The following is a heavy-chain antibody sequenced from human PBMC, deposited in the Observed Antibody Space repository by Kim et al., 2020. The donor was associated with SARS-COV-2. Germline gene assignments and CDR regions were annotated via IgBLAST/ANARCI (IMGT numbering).Heavy chain of an antibody. V-gene: IGHV1-69*13. D-gene: IGHD3-22*01. CDR1: GGTFSSYA. Sequence: SVKVSCKASGGTFSSYAISWVRQAPGQGLEWMGGIIPIFGTANYAQKFQGRVTITADESTSTAYMELSSLRSEDTAVYYCVRDGGATYYYEQEYYYYGMDVWGQGTTVTVSS. CDR2: IIPIFGTA. J-gene: IGHJ6*02. CDR3: VRDGGATYYYEQEYYYYGMDV.